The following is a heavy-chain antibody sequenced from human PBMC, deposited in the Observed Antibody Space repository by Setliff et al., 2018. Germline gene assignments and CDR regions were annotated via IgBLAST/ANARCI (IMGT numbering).Heavy chain of an antibody. J-gene: IGHJ4*02. V-gene: IGHV1-18*01. Sequence: ASVKVSCKASGYTFNNYGIIWVRQAPGQGPEWMGWISAYSGETNYAQIFQGRLTLTTDTSPTTAYMGLRSLTSGDTAIYYCARLVRYCSTRTCQRASGDEYLGQGTLVTVSS. CDR2: ISAYSGET. CDR1: GYTFNNYG. CDR3: ARLVRYCSTRTCQRASGDEY. D-gene: IGHD2-8*01.